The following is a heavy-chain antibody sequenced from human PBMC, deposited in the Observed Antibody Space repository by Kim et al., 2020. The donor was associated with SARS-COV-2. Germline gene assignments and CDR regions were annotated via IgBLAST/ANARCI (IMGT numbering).Heavy chain of an antibody. V-gene: IGHV4-39*01. J-gene: IGHJ5*02. CDR2: ST. Sequence: STYYSPALKSRVTIAVDTSKNQFSLKLSSVTAADTAVYYCVGGGIEWFDPWGQGTLVTVSS. CDR3: VGGGIEWFDP.